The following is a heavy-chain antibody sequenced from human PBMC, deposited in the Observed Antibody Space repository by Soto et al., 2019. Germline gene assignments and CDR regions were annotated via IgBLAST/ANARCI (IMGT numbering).Heavy chain of an antibody. CDR2: ISYDGSNK. D-gene: IGHD4-17*01. CDR3: ARDAANDYGDFRY. J-gene: IGHJ4*02. Sequence: PGGSLRLTCAASGFTFSNYAMHWVRQAPGKGLEWVAVISYDGSNKYYADSVKGRFTIPRDNSKNTLFLQMNSLRVEDTAVYYCARDAANDYGDFRYWGQGTLVTVSS. V-gene: IGHV3-30-3*01. CDR1: GFTFSNYA.